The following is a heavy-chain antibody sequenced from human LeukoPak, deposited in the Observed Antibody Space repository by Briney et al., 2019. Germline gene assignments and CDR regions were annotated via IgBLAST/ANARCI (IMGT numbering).Heavy chain of an antibody. CDR3: ARGYYYRS. D-gene: IGHD3-10*01. CDR2: IYADGDS. J-gene: IGHJ4*02. V-gene: IGHV4-61*02. CDR1: GGSVSSDNSY. Sequence: SETLSLTCTVSGGSVSSDNSYWNWIRQPAGKGLEWLGRIYADGDSTYNPSLKSRVTISVDTSKNQFSLRLTSMTAADTAVYYCARGYYYRSWGQGTLVTVSS.